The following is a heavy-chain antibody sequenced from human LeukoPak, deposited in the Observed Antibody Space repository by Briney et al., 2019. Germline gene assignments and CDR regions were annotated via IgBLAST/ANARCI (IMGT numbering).Heavy chain of an antibody. CDR1: GGSFSGYY. V-gene: IGHV4-34*01. Sequence: SETLSLTCAVYGGSFSGYYWSWIRQPPGKGLEWIGEINHSGSTNYNPPLKSRVTISVDTSKNQFSLKLSSVTAADTAVYYCARGRAHYYDSSGYSHYYYYYGMDVWGQGTTVTVSS. CDR2: INHSGST. J-gene: IGHJ6*02. CDR3: ARGRAHYYDSSGYSHYYYYYGMDV. D-gene: IGHD3-22*01.